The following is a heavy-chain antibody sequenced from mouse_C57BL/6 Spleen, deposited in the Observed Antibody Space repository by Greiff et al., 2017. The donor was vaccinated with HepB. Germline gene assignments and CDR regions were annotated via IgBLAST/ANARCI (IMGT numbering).Heavy chain of an antibody. D-gene: IGHD2-3*01. J-gene: IGHJ4*01. V-gene: IGHV5-17*01. CDR1: GFTFSDYG. Sequence: EVQLVESGGGLVKPGGSLKLSCAASGFTFSDYGMHWVRQAPEKGLEWVAYISSGSSTIYYADTVKGRFTISRDNAKNTLFLPMTSLRSEDTAMYYCARGLLPLYAMDYCGQVTSVTVSS. CDR3: ARGLLPLYAMDY. CDR2: ISSGSSTI.